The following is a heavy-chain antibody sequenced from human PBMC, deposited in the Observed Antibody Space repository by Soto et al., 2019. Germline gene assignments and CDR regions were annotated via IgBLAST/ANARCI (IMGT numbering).Heavy chain of an antibody. CDR2: ISTYSGDT. D-gene: IGHD5-12*01. CDR3: ARHHGPTTSENWFDP. Sequence: QVHLVQSGVEVKTPGASVKVSCQASGYTFFTYDISWVRQAPGQGLEWMGWISTYSGDTKYAQKFQGRVTMTTDTSTTTAYLELRSLRSADTAVYYCARHHGPTTSENWFDPWGHGTLVTVSS. CDR1: GYTFFTYD. V-gene: IGHV1-18*01. J-gene: IGHJ5*02.